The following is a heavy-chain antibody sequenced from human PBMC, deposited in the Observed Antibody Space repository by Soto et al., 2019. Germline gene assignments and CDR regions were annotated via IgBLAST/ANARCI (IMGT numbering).Heavy chain of an antibody. CDR1: GYTFTSYG. CDR2: ISAYNGNT. V-gene: IGHV1-18*01. J-gene: IGHJ5*02. CDR3: ARWRTMVRGVPDNWFDP. D-gene: IGHD3-10*01. Sequence: GASVKVSCKASGYTFTSYGISWVRQAPGQGPEWMGWISAYNGNTNYAQKLQGRVTMTTDTSTSTAYMELRSLRSDDTAVYYCARWRTMVRGVPDNWFDPWGQGTLVTVSS.